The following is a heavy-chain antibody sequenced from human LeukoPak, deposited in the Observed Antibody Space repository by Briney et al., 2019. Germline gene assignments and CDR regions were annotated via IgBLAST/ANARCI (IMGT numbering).Heavy chain of an antibody. CDR2: AYYSGST. CDR1: GGSISNNTYY. D-gene: IGHD1-1*01. V-gene: IGHV4-39*01. Sequence: SETLSLTCSVPGGSISNNTYYWGWIRQPPGKGLEWIGSAYYSGSTYYNPSLKSRVTISADTSKNHFSLRLSSVTAADVAVYYCARQFYNYTFYFDHWGQGILVTVSS. CDR3: ARQFYNYTFYFDH. J-gene: IGHJ4*02.